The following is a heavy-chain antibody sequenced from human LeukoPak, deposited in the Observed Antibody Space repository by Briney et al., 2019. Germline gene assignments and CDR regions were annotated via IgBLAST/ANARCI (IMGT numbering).Heavy chain of an antibody. CDR1: GGTFSSYA. V-gene: IGHV1-69*13. D-gene: IGHD6-25*01. J-gene: IGHJ3*02. CDR2: IIPIFGTA. Sequence: SVKVSCKASGGTFSSYAISWVRQAPGQGLEWMGGIIPIFGTANYAQKFQGRVTITADESTSTAYMELSSLRSDDTAVYYCAREGAATDDAFDIWGQGTMVTVSS. CDR3: AREGAATDDAFDI.